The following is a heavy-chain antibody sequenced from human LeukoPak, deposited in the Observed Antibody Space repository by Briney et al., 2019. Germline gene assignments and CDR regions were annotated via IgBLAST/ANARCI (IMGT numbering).Heavy chain of an antibody. J-gene: IGHJ4*02. V-gene: IGHV4-39*01. CDR3: ARVPISTTARGYFDY. Sequence: PSETLSLTCTVSGGSISSSSYYWGWIRQPPGKGLEWIGSIYYSGSTYYNSSLKSRLTISVDTSKNQFSLKLSSVTAADTAVYYCARVPISTTARGYFDYWGQGTLVTVSS. D-gene: IGHD4-17*01. CDR2: IYYSGST. CDR1: GGSISSSSYY.